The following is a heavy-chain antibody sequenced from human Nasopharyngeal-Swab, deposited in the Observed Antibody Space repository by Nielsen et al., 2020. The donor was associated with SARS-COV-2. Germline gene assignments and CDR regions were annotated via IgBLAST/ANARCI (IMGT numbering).Heavy chain of an antibody. CDR1: GFSLTSGVG. CDR2: IYWDDDK. J-gene: IGHJ4*02. V-gene: IGHV2-5*02. D-gene: IGHD3-10*01. Sequence: SGPTLVKPTQTLTLTCSFSGFSLTSGVGVAWVRQPPGKALEWLAFIYWDDDKRYSHSLKSRLTITKDTSKNQVLLTMTNLGPVDTATYYCAHRRSTFYDGSGSFDYWGQGTQVTVSS. CDR3: AHRRSTFYDGSGSFDY.